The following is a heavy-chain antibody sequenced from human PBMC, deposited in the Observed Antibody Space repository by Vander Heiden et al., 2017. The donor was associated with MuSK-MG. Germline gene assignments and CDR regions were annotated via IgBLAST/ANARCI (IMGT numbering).Heavy chain of an antibody. CDR1: GYTFTSYG. CDR3: ARVAVVVEAATPPYYMDV. J-gene: IGHJ6*03. CDR2: ISAYNGNT. D-gene: IGHD2-15*01. V-gene: IGHV1-18*01. Sequence: QVQLVQSGAEVKKPGASVKVSCKASGYTFTSYGISWVRQAPGQGLEWMGWISAYNGNTNYAQKLQGRVTMTTDTSTSTAYMELRSLRSDDTAVYYCARVAVVVEAATPPYYMDVWGKGTTVTVSS.